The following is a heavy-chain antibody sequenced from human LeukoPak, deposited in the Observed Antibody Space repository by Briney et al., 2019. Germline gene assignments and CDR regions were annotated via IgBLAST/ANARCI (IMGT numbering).Heavy chain of an antibody. J-gene: IGHJ6*02. CDR1: GFTFSSYG. V-gene: IGHV3-30*18. CDR2: ISYDGSNK. D-gene: IGHD1-1*01. CDR3: AKDRYLSRPGLYYYYYYGMDV. Sequence: GGSLRLSCAASGFTFSSYGMHWVRQAPGKGLEWVAVISYDGSNKYYADSVKGRFTISRDNSKNTLYLQMNSLRAEDMAVYYCAKDRYLSRPGLYYYYYYGMDVWGQGTTVTVSS.